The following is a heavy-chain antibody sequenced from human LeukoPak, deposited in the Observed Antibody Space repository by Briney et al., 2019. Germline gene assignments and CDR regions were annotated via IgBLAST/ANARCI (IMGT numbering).Heavy chain of an antibody. V-gene: IGHV4-39*07. CDR1: GGSISSSSYY. CDR2: IYYSGST. CDR3: ARIRYFDWLRLDY. D-gene: IGHD3-9*01. Sequence: SETLSLTCTVSGGSISSSSYYWGWIRQPPGKGLEWIGSIYYSGSTYYNPSLKSRVTISVDTSKNQFSLKLSSVTAADTAVYYCARIRYFDWLRLDYWGQGTLVTVSS. J-gene: IGHJ4*02.